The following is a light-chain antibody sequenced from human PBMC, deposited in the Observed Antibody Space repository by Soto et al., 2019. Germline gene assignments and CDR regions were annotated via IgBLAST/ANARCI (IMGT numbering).Light chain of an antibody. Sequence: EIVLTQSPVTLSLSPGERATLSCRASQSVRTYLAWYQVKPGHAPRLLIYDASIRASGVPARFSGSGSGTDFTLTISSLEHEDFALYYCHQRNSWPPITFGQGTRLEIK. CDR1: QSVRTY. CDR2: DAS. V-gene: IGKV3-11*01. J-gene: IGKJ5*01. CDR3: HQRNSWPPIT.